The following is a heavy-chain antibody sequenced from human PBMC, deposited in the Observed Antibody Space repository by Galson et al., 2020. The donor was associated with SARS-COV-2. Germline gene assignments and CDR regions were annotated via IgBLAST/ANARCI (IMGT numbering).Heavy chain of an antibody. J-gene: IGHJ6*02. CDR3: GLIAADLGMDDFYYHGVNV. CDR2: IHWDEDK. V-gene: IGHV2-70*01. CDR1: GFSLSTSGMC. Sequence: SGPTLVKPTQTLTLTCTYSGFSLSTSGMCVSWIRQPPGKALEWLALIHWDEDKYSSTSLKTRLTISKDTYKNQVVLTMTNMDPVDTATYYCGLIAADLGMDDFYYHGVNVWGQGTSFTVSS. D-gene: IGHD3-16*01.